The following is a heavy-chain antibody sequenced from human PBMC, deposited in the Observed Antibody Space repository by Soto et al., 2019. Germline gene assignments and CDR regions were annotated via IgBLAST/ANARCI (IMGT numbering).Heavy chain of an antibody. J-gene: IGHJ6*02. Sequence: ITAKGRGGNESGSGYNWNHQHKRPGKGLEWIGYIYYSGSTYYNPSLKSRVTISLDTSKKQFSLKLSSVTAADTAVYYCASDHRRSNQFYGTEFLVHRTTV. CDR1: GGNESGSGYN. CDR2: IYYSGST. CDR3: ASDHRRSNQFYGTEF. V-gene: IGHV4-31*03.